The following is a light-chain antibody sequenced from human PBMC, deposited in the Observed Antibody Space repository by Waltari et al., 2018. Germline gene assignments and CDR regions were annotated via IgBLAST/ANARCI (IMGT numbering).Light chain of an antibody. CDR2: GAS. Sequence: EVVMTQSPATLSVSPGERATLSCRDSQSVYSSLAWYQQRPGQAPRLLIYGASTRATNIPARFSGSGSGTEFTLTISSLQSEDFAVYYCQQYSNWWTFGQGTRVEIK. CDR3: QQYSNWWT. V-gene: IGKV3-15*01. J-gene: IGKJ1*01. CDR1: QSVYSS.